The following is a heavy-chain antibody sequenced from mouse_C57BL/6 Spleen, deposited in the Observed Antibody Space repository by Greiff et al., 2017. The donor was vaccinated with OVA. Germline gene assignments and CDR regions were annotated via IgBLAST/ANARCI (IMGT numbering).Heavy chain of an antibody. CDR2: IDPSDSYT. J-gene: IGHJ4*01. Sequence: QVQLQQSGAELVMPGASVKLSCKASGYTFTSYWMHWVKQRPGQGLEWIGEIDPSDSYTNYNQKFKGKSTLTVDKSSSTAYMQLSSLTSEDSAVYYCAFRVDAMDYWGQGTSVTVSS. CDR3: AFRVDAMDY. CDR1: GYTFTSYW. D-gene: IGHD1-1*02. V-gene: IGHV1-69*01.